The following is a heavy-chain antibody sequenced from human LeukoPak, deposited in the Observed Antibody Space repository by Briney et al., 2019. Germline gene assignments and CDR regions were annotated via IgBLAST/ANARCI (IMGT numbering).Heavy chain of an antibody. V-gene: IGHV4-38-2*02. D-gene: IGHD3-22*01. J-gene: IGHJ6*03. CDR1: GYSISSGYY. CDR2: TYHSGST. CDR3: ARTITMTPTYYYYMDV. Sequence: NTSETLSLTCTVSGYSISSGYYWGWIRQPPGEGLEWIGSTYHSGSTYYNPSLKSRVTISVDTSKNQFSLKLSSVTAADTAVYYCARTITMTPTYYYYMDVWGKGTTVTVSS.